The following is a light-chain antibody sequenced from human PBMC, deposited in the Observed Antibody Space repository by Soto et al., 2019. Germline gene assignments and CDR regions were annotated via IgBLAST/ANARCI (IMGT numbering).Light chain of an antibody. CDR2: EVS. Sequence: QSALTQPASVSGSLGQSITISCTGTTTDIGNYNYVSWYQQSPGKAPKLLIYEVSNRPSGVSSRFSGSKSGNTASLTISGLRADDEAAYYCNSYTNSGSFVFGTGTKLTVL. CDR1: TTDIGNYNY. CDR3: NSYTNSGSFV. J-gene: IGLJ1*01. V-gene: IGLV2-14*01.